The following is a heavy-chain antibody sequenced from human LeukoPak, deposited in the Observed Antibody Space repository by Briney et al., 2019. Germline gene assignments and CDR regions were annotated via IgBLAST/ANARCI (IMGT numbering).Heavy chain of an antibody. D-gene: IGHD3-22*01. Sequence: GSLRLSCAASGFTFSSYEMNWVRQAPGKGLEWVSYISSSGSTIYYADSVKGRFTISRDNAKNSLYLQMNSLRDEDTAVYYCARAYYYDSSGYFPFVDYWGQGTLSPSPQ. CDR1: GFTFSSYE. CDR3: ARAYYYDSSGYFPFVDY. J-gene: IGHJ4*02. V-gene: IGHV3-48*03. CDR2: ISSSGSTI.